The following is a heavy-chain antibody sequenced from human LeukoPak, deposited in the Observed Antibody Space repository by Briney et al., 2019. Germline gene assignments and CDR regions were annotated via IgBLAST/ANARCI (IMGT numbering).Heavy chain of an antibody. CDR3: ARLMGMGNWFDP. CDR2: INSSGSTI. CDR1: GFAFSDYY. V-gene: IGHV3-11*01. D-gene: IGHD2-8*01. J-gene: IGHJ5*02. Sequence: GGSLRLSCAASGFAFSDYYMSWIRQAPGKGLEWVSYINSSGSTIYYADSVKGRFTISRDNAKNSLYLQMNSLRAEDTAVYYCARLMGMGNWFDPWGQGTLVTVSS.